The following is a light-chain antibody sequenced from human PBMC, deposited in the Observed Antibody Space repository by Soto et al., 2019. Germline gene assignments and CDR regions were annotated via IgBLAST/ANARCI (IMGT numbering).Light chain of an antibody. J-gene: IGLJ1*01. CDR3: SSYRSGGTFV. CDR1: SSDVGGYNY. Sequence: QSALTQPRSVSGSPGQSVTISCTGTSSDVGGYNYVSWHQQHPGKAPKVLISVVSNRPSGVSNRFSGSKSGNTASLTISGLQAEDEADYYCSSYRSGGTFVFGSGPKVTVL. CDR2: VVS. V-gene: IGLV2-14*01.